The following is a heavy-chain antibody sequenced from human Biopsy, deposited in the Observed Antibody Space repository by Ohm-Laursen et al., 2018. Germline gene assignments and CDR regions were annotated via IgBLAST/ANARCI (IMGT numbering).Heavy chain of an antibody. J-gene: IGHJ6*02. V-gene: IGHV4-59*01. CDR3: ARATNSTGWPYYYFYGMDV. CDR2: IYNSGST. CDR1: GGSISSDY. Sequence: PGTLSLTCTVSGGSISSDYWSWIRQTPGKGLEWIGYIYNSGSTNYNPSLKSRVTISVDTSKNQFSLRLNSVTAADTDVYYCARATNSTGWPYYYFYGMDVWGQGTTVTVSS. D-gene: IGHD2/OR15-2a*01.